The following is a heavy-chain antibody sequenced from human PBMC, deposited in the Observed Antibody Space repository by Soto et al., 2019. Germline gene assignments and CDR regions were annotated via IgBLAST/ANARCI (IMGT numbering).Heavy chain of an antibody. CDR3: AKGEMATIRNSFDP. J-gene: IGHJ5*02. CDR2: LSRSGGGT. Sequence: GRSLRLSCATSRFTSCYHAMNWVRRGPGKGLEWVSALSRSGGGTYYADSVKGRVTISRDTSTNTLYLQMSNLRAEDTAIYYCAKGEMATIRNSFDPWGQGTLVTVSS. CDR1: RFTSCYHA. D-gene: IGHD5-12*01. V-gene: IGHV3-23*01.